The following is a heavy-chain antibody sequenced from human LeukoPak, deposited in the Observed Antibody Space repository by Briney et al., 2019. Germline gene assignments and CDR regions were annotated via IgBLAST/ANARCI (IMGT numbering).Heavy chain of an antibody. CDR3: ARTRGYSYGGGYYFDY. CDR2: INPNSGGT. CDR1: GYTFTGYY. V-gene: IGHV1-2*02. D-gene: IGHD5-18*01. Sequence: ASVKVSCKASGYTFTGYYMHWARQAPGQGLEWMGWINPNSGGTNYAQKFQGRVTMTRDTSISTAYMGLSRLRSDDTAVYYCARTRGYSYGGGYYFDYWGQGTLVTVSS. J-gene: IGHJ4*02.